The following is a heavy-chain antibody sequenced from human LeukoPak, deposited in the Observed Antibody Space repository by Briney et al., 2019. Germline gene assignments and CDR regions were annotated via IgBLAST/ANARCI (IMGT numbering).Heavy chain of an antibody. J-gene: IGHJ4*02. V-gene: IGHV3-30-3*01. CDR3: AKDAAGPEY. CDR2: ISYDGSNK. Sequence: GRSLRLSCAASGFTFSSYAMHWVRQAPGKGLEWVAVISYDGSNKYYADSVKGRFTISRDNSKNTLFLQMSSLRVEDTAMYYCAKDAAGPEYWGQGTLVTVSS. CDR1: GFTFSSYA. D-gene: IGHD6-13*01.